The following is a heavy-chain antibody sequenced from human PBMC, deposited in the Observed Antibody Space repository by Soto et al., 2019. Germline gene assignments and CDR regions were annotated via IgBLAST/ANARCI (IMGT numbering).Heavy chain of an antibody. CDR1: GASITQYY. J-gene: IGHJ4*02. CDR2: VSSTGST. Sequence: PSETLSLTCTVSGASITQYYWNWIRQSPGKGLEWIVSVSSTGSTNYNPSLKSRVTISVDTSKNQFSLKLSSVTAADTAVYYCARVPDYWGQGTLVTVSS. CDR3: ARVPDY. V-gene: IGHV4-59*12.